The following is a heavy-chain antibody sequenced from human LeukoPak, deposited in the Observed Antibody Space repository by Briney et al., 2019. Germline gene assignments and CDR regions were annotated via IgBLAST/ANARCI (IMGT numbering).Heavy chain of an antibody. J-gene: IGHJ5*02. Sequence: SETLSLTCTVSGDSISSYYWSWIRQPPGKGLEWIGFVYYSGSTYYNPSLKSRVTMSVDTSKNQFSLKLSSVTAADTAVYYCARDWNVVVPAANNWFDPWGQGTLVTVSS. CDR3: ARDWNVVVPAANNWFDP. V-gene: IGHV4-59*12. D-gene: IGHD2-2*01. CDR1: GDSISSYY. CDR2: VYYSGST.